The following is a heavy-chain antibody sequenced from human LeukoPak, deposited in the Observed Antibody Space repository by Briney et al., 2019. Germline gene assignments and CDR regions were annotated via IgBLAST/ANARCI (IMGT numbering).Heavy chain of an antibody. CDR2: ISYDGSNK. CDR3: AKGGRGYSYGSLDY. Sequence: GGSLRLSCAASGFTSSSYAMQWVRQAPGKGLEWVTTISYDGSNKYYADSVKGRFTISRDNSKNTLYLQMNSLRVEDTAVYYCAKGGRGYSYGSLDYWGQGTLVTVSS. CDR1: GFTSSSYA. V-gene: IGHV3-30-3*01. J-gene: IGHJ4*02. D-gene: IGHD5-18*01.